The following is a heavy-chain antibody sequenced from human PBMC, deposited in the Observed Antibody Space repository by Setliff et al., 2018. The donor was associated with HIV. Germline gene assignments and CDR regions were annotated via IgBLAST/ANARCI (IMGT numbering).Heavy chain of an antibody. CDR1: GGSIKSYS. CDR3: ARERVVRGVVDPGTSQIFDN. Sequence: SETLSLTCTVSGGSIKSYSWSWIRQPAGKGLEWIGRVCTSGDTNYNPSLQSQVAMSVDTSKNQFSLNLNSVTAADTALYYCARERVVRGVVDPGTSQIFDNWGQGILVTVSS. CDR2: VCTSGDT. D-gene: IGHD3-10*01. V-gene: IGHV4-4*07. J-gene: IGHJ4*02.